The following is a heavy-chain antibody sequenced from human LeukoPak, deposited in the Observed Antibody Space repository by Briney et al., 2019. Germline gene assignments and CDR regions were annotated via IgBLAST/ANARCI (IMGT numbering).Heavy chain of an antibody. Sequence: SQTLSLTCAISGDSVSSNSAAWNWIRQSPSRGLEWLGRTYYRSKWYNDYAVSVKSRITINPDTSKNQFSLQLNSVTPEDTAVYYCAKGHYFDSSGAYSYSDHWGQGILVTVSS. CDR1: GDSVSSNSAA. J-gene: IGHJ4*02. CDR2: TYYRSKWYN. CDR3: AKGHYFDSSGAYSYSDH. V-gene: IGHV6-1*01. D-gene: IGHD3-22*01.